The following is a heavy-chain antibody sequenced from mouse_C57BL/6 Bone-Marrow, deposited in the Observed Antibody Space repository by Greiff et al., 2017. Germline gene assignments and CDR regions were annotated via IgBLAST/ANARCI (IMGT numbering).Heavy chain of an antibody. CDR2: SRNKANDYTT. V-gene: IGHV7-1*01. J-gene: IGHJ2*01. D-gene: IGHD1-1*02. Sequence: EVKLMESGGGLVQSGRSLRLSCATSGFTFSDFYMEWVRQAPGKGLEWIAASRNKANDYTTEYSASVKGRFIVSRDTSQSILYLQMNALRAEDTAIYYCARDAPMGFDYWGQGTTLTVSS. CDR1: GFTFSDFY. CDR3: ARDAPMGFDY.